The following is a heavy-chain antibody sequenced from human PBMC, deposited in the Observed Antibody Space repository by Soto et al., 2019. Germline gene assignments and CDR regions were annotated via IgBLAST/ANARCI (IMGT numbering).Heavy chain of an antibody. CDR1: GFTFSNAW. D-gene: IGHD3-10*01. J-gene: IGHJ3*02. CDR3: TTGILWFGEEGDAFDI. CDR2: IKSKTDGGTT. Sequence: EVQLVESGGGLVKPGGSLRLSCAASGFTFSNAWMNWVRQAPGKGLEWVGRIKSKTDGGTTDYAAPVKGRFTISRDESKNKLYLQMNSLKTEDTAVYYCTTGILWFGEEGDAFDIWGQGTMVTVSS. V-gene: IGHV3-15*07.